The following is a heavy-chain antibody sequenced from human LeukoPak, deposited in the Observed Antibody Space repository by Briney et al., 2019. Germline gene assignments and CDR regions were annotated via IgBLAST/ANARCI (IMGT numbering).Heavy chain of an antibody. CDR1: GFTFSSYD. V-gene: IGHV3-13*01. Sequence: PGGSLRHSCAASGFTFSSYDMRWVRQATGKGLEWVSAIGTAGDTYYPGSVKGRFTISRENAKNSLYLQMNSLRAGDTAVYYCARVSLVEMALDYWGQGTLVTVSS. J-gene: IGHJ4*02. CDR2: IGTAGDT. CDR3: ARVSLVEMALDY. D-gene: IGHD5-24*01.